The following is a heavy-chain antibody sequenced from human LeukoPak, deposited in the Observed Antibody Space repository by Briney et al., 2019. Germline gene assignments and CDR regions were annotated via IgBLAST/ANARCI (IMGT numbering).Heavy chain of an antibody. CDR3: AKEGATYYDYVWGSYRLWYFDY. D-gene: IGHD3-16*02. CDR2: IRYDGSNK. CDR1: GFTFSNYG. V-gene: IGHV3-30*02. Sequence: GGSLRLSCAASGFTFSNYGMHWVRQAPGKGLEWVAFIRYDGSNKDYADSVKGRFTISRDNTKNTLYLQMNSLRAEDTAVYYCAKEGATYYDYVWGSYRLWYFDYWGQGTLVTVSS. J-gene: IGHJ4*02.